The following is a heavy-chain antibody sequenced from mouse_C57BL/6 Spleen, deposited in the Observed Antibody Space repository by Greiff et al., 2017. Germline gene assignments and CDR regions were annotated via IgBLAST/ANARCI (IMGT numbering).Heavy chain of an antibody. Sequence: EVQLQQSGPELVKPGASVKIPCKASGYTFTDYNMDWVKQSHGKSLEWIGDINPNNGGTIYNQKFKGKATLTVDKSSSTAYMELRSLTSADTAVYYCARALYYYGSSYGYFEVWGTGTTVTVAS. CDR1: GYTFTDYN. CDR2: INPNNGGT. D-gene: IGHD1-1*01. CDR3: ARALYYYGSSYGYFEV. V-gene: IGHV1-18*01. J-gene: IGHJ1*03.